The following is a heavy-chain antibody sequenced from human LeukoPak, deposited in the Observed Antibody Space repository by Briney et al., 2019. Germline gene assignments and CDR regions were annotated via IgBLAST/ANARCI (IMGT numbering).Heavy chain of an antibody. Sequence: GGSLRLFCAASGFTFSSYWMHWVRQAPGKGLVWVSRINSDGSSTSYADSVKGRFTISRDNAKNTLYLQMNSLRAEDTAVYYCAREGTGGLRYFDWLATGYYYGMDVWGQGTTVTVSS. V-gene: IGHV3-74*01. CDR3: AREGTGGLRYFDWLATGYYYGMDV. J-gene: IGHJ6*02. D-gene: IGHD3-9*01. CDR2: INSDGSST. CDR1: GFTFSSYW.